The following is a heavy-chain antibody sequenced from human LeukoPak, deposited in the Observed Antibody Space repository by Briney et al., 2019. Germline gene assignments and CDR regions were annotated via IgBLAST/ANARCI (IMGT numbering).Heavy chain of an antibody. CDR2: INSNSGGT. D-gene: IGHD4-17*01. J-gene: IGHJ6*03. CDR3: ARSYGDYGNHYYYMDV. V-gene: IGHV1-2*06. Sequence: GASVKVSCKASGYTFTSYYMHWVRQAPGQGLEWMGRINSNSGGTTYAQTFQGRVTMTRDTSISTAYMELSRLRSDDTAVYYCARSYGDYGNHYYYMDVWGKGTTVTVSS. CDR1: GYTFTSYY.